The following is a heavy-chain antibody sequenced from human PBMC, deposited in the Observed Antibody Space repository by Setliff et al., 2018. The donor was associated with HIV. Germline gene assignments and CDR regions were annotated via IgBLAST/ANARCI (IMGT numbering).Heavy chain of an antibody. CDR1: GGSISSRNW. J-gene: IGHJ4*02. CDR2: IYASGST. D-gene: IGHD3-10*01. V-gene: IGHV4-4*02. Sequence: SETLSLTCAVSGGSISSRNWWSWVRQPPGKGLEWIGEIYASGSTNYNPSLKSRVTISVDTSQDQFSLRLTSVTAADTAVYYCAARNSGNPTRHFDYWGQGTLVTVSS. CDR3: AARNSGNPTRHFDY.